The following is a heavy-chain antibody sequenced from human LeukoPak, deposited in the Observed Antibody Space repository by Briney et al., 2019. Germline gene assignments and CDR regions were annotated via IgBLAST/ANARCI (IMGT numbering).Heavy chain of an antibody. J-gene: IGHJ4*02. CDR2: INPNSGGT. D-gene: IGHD5-18*01. Sequence: ASVKVSCKASGYTFTGYYMHWVRQAPGQGLEWMGWINPNSGGTNYAQKFQGRVTMTRDTSISTAYVELSRLRSDDTAVYYCARDTAMVKAGGLSDYWGQGTLVTVSS. V-gene: IGHV1-2*02. CDR3: ARDTAMVKAGGLSDY. CDR1: GYTFTGYY.